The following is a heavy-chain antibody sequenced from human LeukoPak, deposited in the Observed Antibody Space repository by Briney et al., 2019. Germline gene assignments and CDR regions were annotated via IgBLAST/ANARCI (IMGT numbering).Heavy chain of an antibody. J-gene: IGHJ4*02. D-gene: IGHD1-26*01. CDR2: ISSSSSYI. CDR1: GFTFSSYS. CDR3: ARDVHGTLDY. V-gene: IGHV3-21*01. Sequence: TGGSLRLSCAASGFTFSSYSMNWVRQAPGKGLEWVSSISSSSSYIYYADSVKGRFTISRDNAKNSLYLQMNSLGVEDSGLYYCARDVHGTLDYWGQGTLVTVSS.